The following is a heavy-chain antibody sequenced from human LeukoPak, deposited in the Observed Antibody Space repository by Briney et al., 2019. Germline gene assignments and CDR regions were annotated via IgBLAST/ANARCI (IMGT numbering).Heavy chain of an antibody. D-gene: IGHD3-9*01. V-gene: IGHV1-2*02. CDR3: ARGRRYFDWLLPDY. J-gene: IGHJ4*02. Sequence: ASVKVSCKASGYTFTGYYMHWVRQAPGQGLGWMGWINPNSGGTNYAQKLQGRVTMTTDTSTSTAYMELRSLRSDDTAVYYCARGRRYFDWLLPDYWGQGTLVTVSS. CDR2: INPNSGGT. CDR1: GYTFTGYY.